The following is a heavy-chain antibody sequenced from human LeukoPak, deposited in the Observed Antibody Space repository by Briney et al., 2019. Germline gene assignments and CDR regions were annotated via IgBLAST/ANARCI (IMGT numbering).Heavy chain of an antibody. V-gene: IGHV3-21*01. J-gene: IGHJ4*02. CDR3: ARIALGYCSGGSCFY. D-gene: IGHD2-15*01. CDR2: ISSSSSYI. CDR1: GFTFSSYS. Sequence: GGSLRLSCAASGFTFSSYSMNWVRQAPGKGLEWVSSISSSSSYIYYADSVKGRFTISRDNAKNSLYLQMNSLRAEDTAVYYCARIALGYCSGGSCFYWGQGTLVTVSS.